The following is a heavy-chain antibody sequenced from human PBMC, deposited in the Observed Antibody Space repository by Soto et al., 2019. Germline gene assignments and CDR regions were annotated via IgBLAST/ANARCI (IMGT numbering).Heavy chain of an antibody. D-gene: IGHD1-26*01. CDR1: GGTFSSYA. J-gene: IGHJ3*02. V-gene: IGHV1-69*13. CDR3: ARRGRTTINAFDI. Sequence: SVKVSCKXSGGTFSSYAISWVRQAPGQGLEWMGGIIPIFGTANYAQKFQGRVTITADESTSTAYMELSSLRSEDTAVYYCARRGRTTINAFDIWGQGTMVTVS. CDR2: IIPIFGTA.